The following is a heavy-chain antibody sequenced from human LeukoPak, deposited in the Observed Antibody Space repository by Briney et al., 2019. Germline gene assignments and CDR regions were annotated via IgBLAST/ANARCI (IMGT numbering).Heavy chain of an antibody. V-gene: IGHV1-69*04. J-gene: IGHJ4*02. CDR1: GGTFSSYA. D-gene: IGHD5-24*01. CDR3: ARGYNNGGYFDY. CDR2: IIPILGIA. Sequence: SGKVSCKASGGTFSSYAISWVRQAPGQGLEWMGRIIPILGIANYAQKFQGRVTNTADKSTSTAYMELSSLRSEDTAVYYCARGYNNGGYFDYWGQGTLVTVSS.